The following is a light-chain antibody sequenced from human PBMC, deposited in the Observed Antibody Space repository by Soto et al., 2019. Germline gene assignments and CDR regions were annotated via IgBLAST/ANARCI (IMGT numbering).Light chain of an antibody. J-gene: IGKJ1*01. CDR1: QSTGRY. CDR2: QAS. Sequence: DIQITQSPSTLSASVGDRVTITCRASQSTGRYLAWYQQKPGKAPKLLTYQASSLENGVPSRFSGSGSGTEFSLTISSLQPDDFATYYCQQYTSHSTFGQGTKVDIK. V-gene: IGKV1-5*03. CDR3: QQYTSHST.